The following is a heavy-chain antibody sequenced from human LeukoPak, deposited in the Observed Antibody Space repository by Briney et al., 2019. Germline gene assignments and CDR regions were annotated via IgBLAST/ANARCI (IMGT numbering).Heavy chain of an antibody. CDR1: GFTFSSYA. V-gene: IGHV3-23*01. CDR2: ISGSGGST. Sequence: GGSLRLSGAASGFTFSSYAMSWFRQAQGKGLKWVSAISGSGGSTYYADSVKGRFTISRDNSKNTLYLQMNSLRAEDTAVYYCANLKSYYYGSGTPGYFDYWGQGTLVTVSS. CDR3: ANLKSYYYGSGTPGYFDY. D-gene: IGHD3-10*01. J-gene: IGHJ4*02.